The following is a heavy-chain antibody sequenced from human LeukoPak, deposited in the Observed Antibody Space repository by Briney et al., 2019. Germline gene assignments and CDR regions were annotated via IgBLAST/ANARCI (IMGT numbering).Heavy chain of an antibody. V-gene: IGHV1-18*01. D-gene: IGHD6-19*01. Sequence: VASVKVSFKASGYTFRSYDITWVRQAPGQGLEWMGWISPNNGNTNYAQKFQGRVTMTTDTPTGTAYMEMRSLRSDDTAVYYCARDRDSSGWHVADYWGQGTLVTVSS. CDR2: ISPNNGNT. J-gene: IGHJ4*02. CDR3: ARDRDSSGWHVADY. CDR1: GYTFRSYD.